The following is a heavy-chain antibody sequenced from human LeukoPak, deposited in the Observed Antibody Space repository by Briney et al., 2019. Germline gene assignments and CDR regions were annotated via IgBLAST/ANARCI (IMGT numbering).Heavy chain of an antibody. CDR1: GGTFSSYA. Sequence: SVKVSCKASGGTFSSYAISWVRQARGQGLEWMGRIIPILGIANYAQKFQGRVTITADKSTSTAYMELSSLRSEDTAVYYCARDYCTNGVCYPYYFDYWGQGTLVTVSS. V-gene: IGHV1-69*04. CDR2: IIPILGIA. CDR3: ARDYCTNGVCYPYYFDY. D-gene: IGHD2-8*01. J-gene: IGHJ4*02.